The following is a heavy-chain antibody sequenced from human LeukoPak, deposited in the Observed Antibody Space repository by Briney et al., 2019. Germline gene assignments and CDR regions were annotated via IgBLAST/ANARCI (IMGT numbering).Heavy chain of an antibody. Sequence: PSETLSLTCAVYGGSFSGYYWSWIRQPPGKGLEWIGEINHSGSTNYNPSLKSRVTISVDTSKNQFSLKLSSVTAADTAVYYCASLTDSSSSFDYWGQGTLVTVSS. CDR3: ASLTDSSSSFDY. D-gene: IGHD6-6*01. V-gene: IGHV4-34*01. J-gene: IGHJ4*02. CDR1: GGSFSGYY. CDR2: INHSGST.